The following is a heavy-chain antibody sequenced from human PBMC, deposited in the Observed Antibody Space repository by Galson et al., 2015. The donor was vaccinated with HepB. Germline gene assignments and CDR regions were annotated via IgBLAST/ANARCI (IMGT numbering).Heavy chain of an antibody. CDR2: MTASGDKI. J-gene: IGHJ3*02. CDR1: RFTFSNYA. V-gene: IGHV3-23*01. D-gene: IGHD1-14*01. Sequence: SLRLSCAASRFTFSNYAMSWVRQAPGKGLEWVSAMTASGDKIHYADSVKGRFTISKDNSKSTLYLQMNSLRAEDTALYYCASDPPSSGYAFYTWGQGTMVTVSS. CDR3: ASDPPSSGYAFYT.